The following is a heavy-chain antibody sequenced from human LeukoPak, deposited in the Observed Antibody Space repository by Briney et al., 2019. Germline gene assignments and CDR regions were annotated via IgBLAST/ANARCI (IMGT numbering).Heavy chain of an antibody. Sequence: SVKVSCKASGGTFSSYAISWVRQAPGQGLEWMGGIIPIFGTANYAQKFQGRVTMTRDTSTSTVYMELSSLRSEDTAVYYCARAGGMVRGEVWFDYWGQGTLVTVSS. V-gene: IGHV1-69*05. J-gene: IGHJ5*01. CDR2: IIPIFGTA. CDR1: GGTFSSYA. D-gene: IGHD3-10*01. CDR3: ARAGGMVRGEVWFDY.